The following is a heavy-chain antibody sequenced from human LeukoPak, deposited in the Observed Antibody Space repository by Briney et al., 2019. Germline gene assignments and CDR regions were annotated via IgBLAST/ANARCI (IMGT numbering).Heavy chain of an antibody. J-gene: IGHJ6*02. V-gene: IGHV4-4*07. CDR1: GGSISSYY. Sequence: SETLSLTCTVSGGSISSYYWSWIRQPAGKGLEWIGRIYTSGSTNYNPSLKSRVTMSVDTSKNQFSLKLSSVTAADTVVYYCARDQGYSSGWFDYYYGMDVWGQGTTVTVSS. CDR3: ARDQGYSSGWFDYYYGMDV. D-gene: IGHD6-19*01. CDR2: IYTSGST.